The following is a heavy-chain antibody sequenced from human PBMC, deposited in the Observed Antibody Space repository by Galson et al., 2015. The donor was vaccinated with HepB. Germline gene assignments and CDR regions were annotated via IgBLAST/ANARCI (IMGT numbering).Heavy chain of an antibody. Sequence: SVKVSCKASGYTFSSYGMNWVRQAPGQGLEWMGWVSAYNGKTRYAQKLQDRVTVSTDTSTNTAYMELRSLTSDDTAVYYCAASLVARAIDSWGQGTLVTVSS. D-gene: IGHD5-12*01. CDR1: GYTFSSYG. CDR2: VSAYNGKT. V-gene: IGHV1-18*04. CDR3: AASLVARAIDS. J-gene: IGHJ4*02.